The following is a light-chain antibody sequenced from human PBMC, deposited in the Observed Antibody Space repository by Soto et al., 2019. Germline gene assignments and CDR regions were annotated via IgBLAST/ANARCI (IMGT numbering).Light chain of an antibody. CDR1: SGHSSYI. V-gene: IGLV4-60*02. Sequence: QAVVTQSSSASASLGSSVKLTCTLSSGHSSYIIAWHQQQPGKAPRYLMKLEGSGSYNKGGGVPDRFSGSSSGADRYLTISILQFEDEADYYSENWDSNPHTVFGGGTKLTVL. J-gene: IGLJ3*02. CDR2: LEGSGSY. CDR3: ENWDSNPHTV.